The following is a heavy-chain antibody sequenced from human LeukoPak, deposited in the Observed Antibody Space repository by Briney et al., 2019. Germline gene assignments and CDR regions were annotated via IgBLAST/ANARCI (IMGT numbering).Heavy chain of an antibody. CDR3: ARVITDYYDSSGYSDYFDY. CDR1: GGSISSGSYY. V-gene: IGHV4-61*02. J-gene: IGHJ4*02. Sequence: KSSETLSLTCTVSGGSISSGSYYWSWIRQPAGKGLEWIGRIYTSGSTNYNPSLECRVTISVDTFKYQFSLTLSSLTAADRAVVYCARVITDYYDSSGYSDYFDYWGQGTLVSVSS. D-gene: IGHD3-22*01. CDR2: IYTSGST.